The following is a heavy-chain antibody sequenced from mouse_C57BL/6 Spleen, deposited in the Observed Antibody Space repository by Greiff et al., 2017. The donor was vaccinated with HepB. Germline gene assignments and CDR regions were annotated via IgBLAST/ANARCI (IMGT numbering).Heavy chain of an antibody. J-gene: IGHJ4*01. CDR1: GYTFTDYY. D-gene: IGHD1-1*01. Sequence: VQLQQSGPELVKPGASVKISCKASGYTFTDYYMNWVKQSHGKSLEWIGDINPNNGGTSYNQKFKGKATLTVDKSSSTAYMELRSLTSEDSAVYYCARSGTVVRAMDYWGQGTSVTVSS. CDR2: INPNNGGT. CDR3: ARSGTVVRAMDY. V-gene: IGHV1-26*01.